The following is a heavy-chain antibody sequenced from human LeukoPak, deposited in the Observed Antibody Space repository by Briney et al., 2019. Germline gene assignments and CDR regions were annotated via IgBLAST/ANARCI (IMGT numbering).Heavy chain of an antibody. CDR1: GGSISSGDYY. D-gene: IGHD2-2*01. V-gene: IGHV4-30-4*01. CDR2: IYYSGST. Sequence: SQTLSLTCTDSGGSISSGDYYWSWIRQPPGKGLEWIGYIYYSGSTYYNPSLKSRVTISVDTSKNQFSLKLSSVTAADTAVYYCARQCSSTSCYGYYGMDVWGQGTTVTVSS. J-gene: IGHJ6*02. CDR3: ARQCSSTSCYGYYGMDV.